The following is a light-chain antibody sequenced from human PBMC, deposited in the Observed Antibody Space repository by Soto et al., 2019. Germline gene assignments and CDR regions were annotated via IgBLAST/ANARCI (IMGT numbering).Light chain of an antibody. CDR3: QQYNSYSWT. CDR1: QSISSW. Sequence: DIQITQSPSTLSASLGDRVTIACRASQSISSWLAWYQQKPGKAPKLLIYDASSLESGVPSRFSGSGSGTEFTLTITSLQPDDFATYYCQQYNSYSWTFGQGTKVEI. V-gene: IGKV1-5*01. CDR2: DAS. J-gene: IGKJ1*01.